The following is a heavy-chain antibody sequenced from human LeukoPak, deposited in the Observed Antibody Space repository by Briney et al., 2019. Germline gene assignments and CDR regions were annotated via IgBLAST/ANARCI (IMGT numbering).Heavy chain of an antibody. D-gene: IGHD6-19*01. CDR1: GYTFTSYG. CDR3: ARGVYSSGLYYFDY. J-gene: IGHJ4*02. V-gene: IGHV1-18*01. Sequence: GASVKVSCKASGYTFTSYGISWVRXAPGQGLEWMGWISAYNGNTNYAQKLQGRVTMTTDTSTSTAYMELRSLRSDDTAVYYCARGVYSSGLYYFDYWGQGTLVTVSS. CDR2: ISAYNGNT.